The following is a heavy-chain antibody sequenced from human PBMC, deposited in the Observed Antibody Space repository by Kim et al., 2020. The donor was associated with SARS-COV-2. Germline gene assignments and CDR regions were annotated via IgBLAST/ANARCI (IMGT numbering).Heavy chain of an antibody. V-gene: IGHV1-18*01. CDR2: ISAYNGNT. D-gene: IGHD3-3*01. J-gene: IGHJ6*03. CDR1: GYTFTSYG. Sequence: ASVKVSCKASGYTFTSYGISWVRQAPGQGLEWMGWISAYNGNTNYAQKLQGRVTMTTDTSTSTAYMELRRLRSDDTAVYYCARGRAAGYYDFWSGYPSSYYMDVWGQGTTVTVSS. CDR3: ARGRAAGYYDFWSGYPSSYYMDV.